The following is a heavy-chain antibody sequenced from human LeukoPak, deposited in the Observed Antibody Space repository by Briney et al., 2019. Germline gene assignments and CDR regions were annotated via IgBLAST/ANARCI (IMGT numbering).Heavy chain of an antibody. Sequence: SETLSLTCTVSDGSISSHYWSWIRQPPGKGLEWIGYIHYSGSTNYNPSLKSRVTISVDTSKNQFSLKLSSVTAADTAVYYCARGVDTSYYHYMDVWGKGTTVAVSS. CDR3: ARGVDTSYYHYMDV. V-gene: IGHV4-59*11. J-gene: IGHJ6*03. D-gene: IGHD5-18*01. CDR1: DGSISSHY. CDR2: IHYSGST.